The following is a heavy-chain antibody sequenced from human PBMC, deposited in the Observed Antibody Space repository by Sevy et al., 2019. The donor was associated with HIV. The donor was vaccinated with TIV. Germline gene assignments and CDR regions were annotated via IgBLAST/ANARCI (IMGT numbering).Heavy chain of an antibody. V-gene: IGHV1-2*02. J-gene: IGHJ6*02. CDR3: ARLTTQPTSDLYGMDV. CDR2: INSDSGVT. D-gene: IGHD4-17*01. Sequence: ASVKVSCKASGYIFTDYYIHWVRQAPGQGLEWMAWINSDSGVTNYGQKFQGEVTVTRDTSLSPAYLELTRLKSNDTAIYYCARLTTQPTSDLYGMDVWGQGTTVTVSS. CDR1: GYIFTDYY.